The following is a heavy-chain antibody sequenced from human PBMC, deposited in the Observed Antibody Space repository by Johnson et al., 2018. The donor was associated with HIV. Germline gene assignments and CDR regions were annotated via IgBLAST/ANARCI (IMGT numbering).Heavy chain of an antibody. CDR3: ARVRVGAFDI. J-gene: IGHJ3*02. CDR1: GFTFSSYA. D-gene: IGHD1-26*01. V-gene: IGHV3-30*04. Sequence: QVLLVESGGGVVQPGRSLRLSCAASGFTFSSYAMHWVRQAPGKGLEWVAVISYDGSNKYYADSVKGGFTIFRDNSKNTLYLQMNSLRVEDTAVYYCARVRVGAFDIWGQGTMVTVSS. CDR2: ISYDGSNK.